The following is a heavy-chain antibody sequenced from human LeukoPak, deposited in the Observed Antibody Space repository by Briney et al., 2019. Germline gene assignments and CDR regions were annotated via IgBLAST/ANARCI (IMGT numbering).Heavy chain of an antibody. D-gene: IGHD3-9*01. J-gene: IGHJ4*02. CDR2: INHSGST. CDR1: GYSIRTDYY. V-gene: IGHV4-34*01. Sequence: SETLSLTCTVSGYSIRTDYYWGWIRQPPGKGLEWIGEINHSGSTNYNPSLKSRVTISIDTSKNQFSLKLSSVTAADTAVYYCARGPEDSRYFDWLSSWGQGTLVTVSS. CDR3: ARGPEDSRYFDWLSS.